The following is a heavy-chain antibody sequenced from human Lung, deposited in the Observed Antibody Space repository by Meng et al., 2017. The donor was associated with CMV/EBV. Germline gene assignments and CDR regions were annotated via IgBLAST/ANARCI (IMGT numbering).Heavy chain of an antibody. CDR2: LFYNGST. CDR3: VREILAPINYYFDS. J-gene: IGHJ4*02. D-gene: IGHD3-10*01. V-gene: IGHV4-30-4*01. CDR1: VSIRSADYC. Sequence: VSIRSADYCWRWNRHPPGKSLEWVGYLFYNGSTSYNPSLKSRLSISMDTSKNQFSLKLRSLTAADTAIYYCVREILAPINYYFDSWGQGTLVTVSS.